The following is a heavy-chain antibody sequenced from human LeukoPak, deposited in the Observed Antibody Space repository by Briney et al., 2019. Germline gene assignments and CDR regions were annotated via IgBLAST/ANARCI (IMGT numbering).Heavy chain of an antibody. V-gene: IGHV2-70*17. CDR2: MDWDDDK. D-gene: IGHD6-19*01. CDR1: GFSLSTSGMC. J-gene: IGHJ4*02. Sequence: SGPTLVNPTQTLTLTCTFSGFSLSTSGMCVSWIRQPPGKALEGLARMDWDDDKFYSTSLKTRLTISTDTSKNQVVLTMTNMDPVDTATYYCARICGWSVFDYWGQGTLVTVSS. CDR3: ARICGWSVFDY.